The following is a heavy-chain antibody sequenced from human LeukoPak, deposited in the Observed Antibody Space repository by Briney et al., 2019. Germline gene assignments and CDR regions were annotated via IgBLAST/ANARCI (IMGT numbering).Heavy chain of an antibody. Sequence: SETLSLTCTVSGYSISSGYYWGWIRQPPGKGLEWIGSIYHSGSTYYNPSLKSRVTISVDTSKNQFSLKLSSVTAADTAVYYCSLSPYDYVWGSYRPPFDYWGQGTLVTVSS. CDR2: IYHSGST. CDR3: SLSPYDYVWGSYRPPFDY. D-gene: IGHD3-16*02. CDR1: GYSISSGYY. J-gene: IGHJ4*02. V-gene: IGHV4-38-2*02.